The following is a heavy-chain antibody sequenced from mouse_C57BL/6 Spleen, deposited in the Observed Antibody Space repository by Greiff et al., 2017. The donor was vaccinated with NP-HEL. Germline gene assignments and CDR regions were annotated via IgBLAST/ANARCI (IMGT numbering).Heavy chain of an antibody. Sequence: VQLKQSGAELVRPGASVKLSCTASGFNIKDYYMHWVKQRPEQGLEWIGRIDPEDGDTEYAPKFQGKATMTADTSSNTAYLQLSSLTSEDTAVYYCTSCAYYKYAMDYWGQGTSVTVSS. CDR2: IDPEDGDT. CDR3: TSCAYYKYAMDY. D-gene: IGHD2-12*01. J-gene: IGHJ4*01. V-gene: IGHV14-1*01. CDR1: GFNIKDYY.